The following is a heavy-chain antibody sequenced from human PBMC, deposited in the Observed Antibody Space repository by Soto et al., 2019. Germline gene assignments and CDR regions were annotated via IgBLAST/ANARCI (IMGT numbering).Heavy chain of an antibody. J-gene: IGHJ6*02. CDR3: ARVTYYYSSGSNYYYYGMDV. CDR1: GFTFSSYW. Sequence: LRLSCAASGFTFSSYWMSWVRQAPGKGLEWVANIKQDGSEKYYVDSVKGRFTISRDNAKNSLYLQMNSLRAEDTAVYYCARVTYYYSSGSNYYYYGMDVWGQGTTVTVSS. CDR2: IKQDGSEK. D-gene: IGHD3-10*01. V-gene: IGHV3-7*03.